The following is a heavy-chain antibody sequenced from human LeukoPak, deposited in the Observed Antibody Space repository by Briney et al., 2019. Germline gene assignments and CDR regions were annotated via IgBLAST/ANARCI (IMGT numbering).Heavy chain of an antibody. Sequence: GASVKVSCKVSGYTLTELSTHWVRQAPGKGLEWMGGFDPEDGETIYAQKFQGRVTMTEDTSTDTAYMELSSLRSEDTAVYYCATEGGYSYGYDYWGQGTLVTVSS. J-gene: IGHJ4*02. V-gene: IGHV1-24*01. CDR1: GYTLTELS. CDR3: ATEGGYSYGYDY. D-gene: IGHD5-18*01. CDR2: FDPEDGET.